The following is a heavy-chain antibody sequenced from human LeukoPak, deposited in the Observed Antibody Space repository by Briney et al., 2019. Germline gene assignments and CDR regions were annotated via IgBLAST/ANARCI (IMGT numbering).Heavy chain of an antibody. V-gene: IGHV3-53*01. CDR3: AAQNVPAAQTHAFDI. CDR1: GFTFSSHW. Sequence: GGSLRLSCAASGFTFSSHWMTWIRQAPGKGLEWVSVIYSGGSTYYADSVKGRFTISRDNSKNTLYLQMNSLRAEDTAVYYCAAQNVPAAQTHAFDIWGQGTMVTVSS. CDR2: IYSGGST. J-gene: IGHJ3*02. D-gene: IGHD2-2*01.